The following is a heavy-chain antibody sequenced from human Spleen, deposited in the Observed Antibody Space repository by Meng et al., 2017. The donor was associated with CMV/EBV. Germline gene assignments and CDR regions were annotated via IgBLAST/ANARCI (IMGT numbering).Heavy chain of an antibody. Sequence: QVQLVQSGAEVKKPGASVQVSCKASGYTFTTYGIGWVRQAPGQGLEWMGWISGYNGKTDYAQKFQGRVTLTTDTSTDTAYMDLRSLRSDDTAVYYCARDLESTGEHPSFDYWGQGTLVTVSS. CDR1: GYTFTTYG. CDR3: ARDLESTGEHPSFDY. J-gene: IGHJ4*02. V-gene: IGHV1-18*01. D-gene: IGHD3-16*01. CDR2: ISGYNGKT.